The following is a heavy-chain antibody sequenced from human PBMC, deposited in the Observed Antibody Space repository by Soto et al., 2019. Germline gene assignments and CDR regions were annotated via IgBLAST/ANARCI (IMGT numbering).Heavy chain of an antibody. D-gene: IGHD6-13*01. CDR3: GIAAAGTDYYYYGMDV. CDR2: IYYSGST. CDR1: CRSISSSSYY. V-gene: IGHV4-39*01. Sequence: SATLSLTCPVSCRSISSSSYYWALLSQPPGKGLEWIGSIYYSGSTYYNPSLKSRVTISVDTSKNQFSLKLSSVTAADTAVYYCGIAAAGTDYYYYGMDVWGQGTTVT. J-gene: IGHJ6*02.